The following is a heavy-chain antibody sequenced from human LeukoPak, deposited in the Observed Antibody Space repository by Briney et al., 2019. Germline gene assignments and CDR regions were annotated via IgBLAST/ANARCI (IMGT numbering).Heavy chain of an antibody. J-gene: IGHJ4*02. D-gene: IGHD2-2*01. CDR3: ASGPYCSSTSCYGWYVDY. V-gene: IGHV4-59*01. CDR2: IYYSGST. Sequence: PLETLSLTCTVSGGSISSYYWSWIRQPPGKGLEWIGYIYYSGSTNYNPSLKSRVTISVDTSKNQFSLKLSSVTAADTAVYYCASGPYCSSTSCYGWYVDYWGQGTLVTVSS. CDR1: GGSISSYY.